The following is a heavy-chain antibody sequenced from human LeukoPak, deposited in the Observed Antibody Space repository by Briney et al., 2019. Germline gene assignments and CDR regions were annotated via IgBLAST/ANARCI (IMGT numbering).Heavy chain of an antibody. CDR2: IKQDGSEK. CDR3: AKDRCGGSCYSIGCCGMDV. CDR1: GFTFSSYW. V-gene: IGHV3-7*03. J-gene: IGHJ6*02. D-gene: IGHD2-15*01. Sequence: GGSLRLSCAASGFTFSSYWMSWVRQAPGKGLEWVANIKQDGSEKYYVDSVKGRFTISRDNAKNSLYLQMNSLRAEDTAVYYCAKDRCGGSCYSIGCCGMDVWGQGTTVTVSS.